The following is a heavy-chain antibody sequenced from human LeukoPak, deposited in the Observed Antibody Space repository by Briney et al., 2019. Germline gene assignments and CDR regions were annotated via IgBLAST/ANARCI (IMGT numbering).Heavy chain of an antibody. CDR2: ISSSGSTI. J-gene: IGHJ4*02. D-gene: IGHD6-19*01. Sequence: GGSLRLSCAASGFTFSSYEMTWVRQAPGKGREGVSYISSSGSTIYYADSVKGRFTISRDNAKNSLYLQMNSLRAEDTAVYYCARVPLYSSGWYAEIDYWGQGTLVTVSS. V-gene: IGHV3-48*03. CDR1: GFTFSSYE. CDR3: ARVPLYSSGWYAEIDY.